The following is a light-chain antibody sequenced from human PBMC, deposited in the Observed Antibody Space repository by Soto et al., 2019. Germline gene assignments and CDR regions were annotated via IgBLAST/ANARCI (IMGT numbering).Light chain of an antibody. CDR3: QQYGTSPRT. Sequence: EIVWTQSPGTLSLSPGERATLSCRASQSVSSSYLAWYQQKLGQAPRLLIHGVSNRATGIPDRFNGSGSGTDFPLTSSRLESEDFADYYWQQYGTSPRTFGQGTKVEIK. CDR2: GVS. J-gene: IGKJ1*01. V-gene: IGKV3-20*01. CDR1: QSVSSSY.